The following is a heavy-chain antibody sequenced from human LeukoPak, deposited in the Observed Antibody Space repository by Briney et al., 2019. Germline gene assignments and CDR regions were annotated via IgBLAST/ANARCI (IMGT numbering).Heavy chain of an antibody. CDR1: GGSISSYY. CDR2: IYTSGST. D-gene: IGHD3-22*01. V-gene: IGHV4-4*07. Sequence: SETLPLTCTVSGGSISSYYWSWIRQPAGKGLEWIGRIYTSGSTNYNPSLKSRVTMSVDTSKNQFSLKLSSVTAADTAVYYCARGSTLYDSSGYYYEGHFDYWGQGTLVTVSS. CDR3: ARGSTLYDSSGYYYEGHFDY. J-gene: IGHJ4*02.